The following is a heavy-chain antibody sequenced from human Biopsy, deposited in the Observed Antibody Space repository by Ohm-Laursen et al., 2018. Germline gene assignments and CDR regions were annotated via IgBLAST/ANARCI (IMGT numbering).Heavy chain of an antibody. CDR2: IFYRGST. V-gene: IGHV4-39*01. CDR1: GGSISNNNYY. CDR3: ARDYDTSGYYYVS. Sequence: GTLSLTCSVSGGSISNNNYYWGWLRQPPGKGLEWIGSIFYRGSTHYKPSLKSLVNISVDTSKNLFLLKLNSVTAADTAVYYCARDYDTSGYYYVSWGQGTLVTVSS. J-gene: IGHJ5*02. D-gene: IGHD3-22*01.